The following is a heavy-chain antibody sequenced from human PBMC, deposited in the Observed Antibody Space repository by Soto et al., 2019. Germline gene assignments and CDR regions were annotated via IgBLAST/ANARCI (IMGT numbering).Heavy chain of an antibody. D-gene: IGHD1-26*01. V-gene: IGHV3-33*08. J-gene: IGHJ4*01. CDR2: IRFDGSNT. CDR3: ARDGVGTTTYFGYFDY. Sequence: PGGSLRLSCAASAFTFTGFGMHWVRQAPGKGLEWVAVIRFDGSNTYYADSVKGRFTISRDNPKNMLYLQMNSLRAEDTAIYYCARDGVGTTTYFGYFDYWGIGTLVTVSS. CDR1: AFTFTGFG.